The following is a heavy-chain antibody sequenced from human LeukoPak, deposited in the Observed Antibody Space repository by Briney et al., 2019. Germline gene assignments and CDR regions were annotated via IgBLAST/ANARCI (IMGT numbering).Heavy chain of an antibody. D-gene: IGHD2-15*01. J-gene: IGHJ5*02. CDR1: GFTFSHHS. CDR3: ARGVLRGFCSVNSCHSFFDP. CDR2: ITASGGDT. V-gene: IGHV3-23*01. Sequence: GGSLRLSCVASGFTFSHHSISWVRQAPGKGLEWVSAITASGGDTFYAESVEGRFSVSRDDSKSTVFLQMSSLTADDTGIYFCARGVLRGFCSVNSCHSFFDPGG.